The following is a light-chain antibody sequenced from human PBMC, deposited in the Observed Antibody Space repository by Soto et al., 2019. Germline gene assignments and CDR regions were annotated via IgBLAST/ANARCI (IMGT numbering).Light chain of an antibody. V-gene: IGKV4-1*01. J-gene: IGKJ1*01. CDR2: WAS. CDR1: QSVLYSPNNKNY. CDR3: QQYINAPQT. Sequence: DIVMTQSPDSLAVSLGEMATINCKSSQSVLYSPNNKNYLAWYQQKPGQPPKLLVYWASTRESGVLDRFSGSVSDTDFTLTINSLQAEDVAVYYCQQYINAPQTFGQGTKVEIK.